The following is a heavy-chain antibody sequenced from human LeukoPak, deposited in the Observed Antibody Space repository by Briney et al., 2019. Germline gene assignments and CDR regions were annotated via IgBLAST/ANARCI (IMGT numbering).Heavy chain of an antibody. CDR1: GDSISSGGYY. CDR3: ARYFGSSSNYGYFQH. Sequence: PSETLSLTCSVSGDSISSGGYYWSWVRQPPGKGLEWIGYIYYTGRTYYNPSLKSRVTISVDTSRNQFSLKLTSVTAADTAMYYCARYFGSSSNYGYFQHWGQGTLATVSS. V-gene: IGHV4-30-2*01. D-gene: IGHD6-13*01. CDR2: IYYTGRT. J-gene: IGHJ1*01.